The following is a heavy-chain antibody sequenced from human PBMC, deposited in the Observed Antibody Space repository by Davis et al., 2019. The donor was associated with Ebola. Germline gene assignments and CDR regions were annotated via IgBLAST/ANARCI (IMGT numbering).Heavy chain of an antibody. CDR1: GGSISSSSYY. J-gene: IGHJ6*03. CDR3: ARGSYYMDV. Sequence: PSETLSLPCTVSGGSISSSSYYWGWIRQPPGKGLEWLGSIYYSGSTYYNPSLKSRVTISVDTSKNQFSLKLSSVTAADTAVYYCARGSYYMDVWGKGTTVTVSS. V-gene: IGHV4-39*07. CDR2: IYYSGST.